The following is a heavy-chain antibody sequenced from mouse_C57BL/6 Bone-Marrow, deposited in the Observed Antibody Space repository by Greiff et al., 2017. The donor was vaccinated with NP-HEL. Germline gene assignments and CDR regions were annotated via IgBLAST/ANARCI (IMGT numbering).Heavy chain of an antibody. J-gene: IGHJ3*01. CDR1: GYTFTSYG. Sequence: VQLQQSGAELARPGASVKLSCKASGYTFTSYGISWVKQRTGQGLEWIGEIYPRSGNTYYNEKFTGKATLTADKSSSTAYMELRSLTSEDSAVYFCARGPGWDAWFAYWGQGTLVTVSA. CDR2: IYPRSGNT. CDR3: ARGPGWDAWFAY. D-gene: IGHD3-2*02. V-gene: IGHV1-81*01.